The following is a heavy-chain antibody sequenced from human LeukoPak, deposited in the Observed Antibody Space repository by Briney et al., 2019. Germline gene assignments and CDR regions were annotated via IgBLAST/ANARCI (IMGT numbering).Heavy chain of an antibody. V-gene: IGHV5-51*01. J-gene: IGHJ4*02. CDR3: ARGGYSSSWYYYSDY. CDR2: IYPGDADT. Sequence: GESLKISCQGSGYTFTKYWIGWVRQMPGKGLEWMGIIYPGDADTRYSPPFQGQVTISADKSITTAYLQWNSLKASDTAMYYCARGGYSSSWYYYSDYWGQGTLVTVSS. CDR1: GYTFTKYW. D-gene: IGHD2-2*01.